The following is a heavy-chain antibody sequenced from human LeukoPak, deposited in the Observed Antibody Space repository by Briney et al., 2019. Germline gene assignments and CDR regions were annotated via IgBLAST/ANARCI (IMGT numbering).Heavy chain of an antibody. V-gene: IGHV3-30*18. Sequence: GGSLRLSCAASGFTFSSYGMHWVRQAPGKGLEWVAVISYDVGKKYYVDSVKGRFTISRDNSKNTLYLQMNSLRAEDTAVYYCAKDDYYDTSGYRDWGQGTLVTVSS. CDR2: ISYDVGKK. CDR3: AKDDYYDTSGYRD. D-gene: IGHD3-22*01. CDR1: GFTFSSYG. J-gene: IGHJ4*02.